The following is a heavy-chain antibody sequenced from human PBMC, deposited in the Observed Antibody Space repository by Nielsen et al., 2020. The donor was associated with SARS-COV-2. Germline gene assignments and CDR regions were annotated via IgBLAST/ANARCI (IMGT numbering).Heavy chain of an antibody. CDR1: GFTFSDYA. Sequence: GESLKISCAASGFTFSDYAMTWVRQAPGKGLEWVSTISGSGGGAYHADSVMGWFTTSRDNSKRMLYLQMNSLHQGPIGLPPGTLLQEHLWG. J-gene: IGHJ6*01. V-gene: IGHV3-23*01. CDR2: ISGSGGGA. CDR3: TLLQEHL.